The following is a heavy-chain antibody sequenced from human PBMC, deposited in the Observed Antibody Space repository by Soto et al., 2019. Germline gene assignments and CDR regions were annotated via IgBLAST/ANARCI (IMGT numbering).Heavy chain of an antibody. V-gene: IGHV4-30-2*01. J-gene: IGHJ4*02. Sequence: QLHLQESDSGLVKPSQTLSLTCAVSGGSISSGGYSWSWIRQPPGKGLNYIGYIYHSGSTYYNPSLKSRVTISVDRSKNQFSLKLSSVTAADTAVYYCARVRSGWGIDYWGQGTLVTVSS. CDR3: ARVRSGWGIDY. D-gene: IGHD6-19*01. CDR2: IYHSGST. CDR1: GGSISSGGYS.